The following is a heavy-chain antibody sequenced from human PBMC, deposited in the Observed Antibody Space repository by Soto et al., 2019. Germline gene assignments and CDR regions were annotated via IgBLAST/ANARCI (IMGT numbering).Heavy chain of an antibody. CDR1: GGSISSYY. CDR2: IYYSGST. Sequence: QVQLQESGPGLVKPSETLSLTCTVSGGSISSYYWSWIRQPPGKGLEWIGYIYYSGSTNYNPSLKSRVTISVDTSKNQFSLKLSSVTAADTAVYYCARAHSSGWYNENWFDPWGQGTLVTVSS. CDR3: ARAHSSGWYNENWFDP. V-gene: IGHV4-59*01. D-gene: IGHD6-19*01. J-gene: IGHJ5*02.